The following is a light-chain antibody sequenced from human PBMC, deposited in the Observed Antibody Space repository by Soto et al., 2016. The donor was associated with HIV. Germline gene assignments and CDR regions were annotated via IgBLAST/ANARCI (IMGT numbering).Light chain of an antibody. J-gene: IGLJ3*02. CDR2: QDN. CDR3: RGVGTAALRWV. Sequence: SYELTQPPSVSVSPGQTASITCSGDKLGHKYACWYQQKPGQSPVLVIYQDNKRPSGIPERFSGSNSGNTATLTISGTQASGWRLTYYCRGVGTAALRWVFGXRTKSDRP. V-gene: IGLV3-1*01. CDR1: KLGHKY.